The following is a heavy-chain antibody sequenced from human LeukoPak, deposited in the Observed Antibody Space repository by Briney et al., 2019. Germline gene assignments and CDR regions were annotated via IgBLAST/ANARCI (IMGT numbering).Heavy chain of an antibody. CDR1: GGASSNFP. J-gene: IGHJ4*02. CDR3: ASGGSRGYYYHDF. V-gene: IGHV1-69*05. D-gene: IGHD3-22*01. Sequence: ASVKVSCKASGGASSNFPISWVRQAPGQGLQWMGAIIPISGIVNYAQKFQGRVAITRDESTGTAYMELSSLTSEDTAVYYCASGGSRGYYYHDFWGQGTRVTVSS. CDR2: IIPISGIV.